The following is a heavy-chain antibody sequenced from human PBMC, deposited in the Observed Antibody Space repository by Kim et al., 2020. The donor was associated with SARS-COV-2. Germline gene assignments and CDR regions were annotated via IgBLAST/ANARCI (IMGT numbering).Heavy chain of an antibody. Sequence: GGSLRLSCAASGFTFSSYWMSWVRQAPGKGLEWVANIKQDGSGKYYVDSVKGRFTISRDNSKNSLYLQMNSLRAEDTAVYYCAREYEQWLEFDYWGQGTLVTVSS. CDR3: AREYEQWLEFDY. CDR2: IKQDGSGK. CDR1: GFTFSSYW. D-gene: IGHD6-19*01. J-gene: IGHJ4*02. V-gene: IGHV3-7*01.